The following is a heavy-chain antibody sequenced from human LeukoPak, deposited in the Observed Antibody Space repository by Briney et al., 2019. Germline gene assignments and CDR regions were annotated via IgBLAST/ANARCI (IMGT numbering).Heavy chain of an antibody. CDR1: GGSISSYY. D-gene: IGHD3-22*01. Sequence: SETLSLTCTVSGGSISSYYWSWIRQPPGKGLEWIGSIYYSGSTYYNPSLKSRVTISVDTSKNQFSLNLNSVTAADTAVYYCASLDYYDSSGFDYWGQGTLVTVSS. V-gene: IGHV4-39*01. CDR3: ASLDYYDSSGFDY. CDR2: IYYSGST. J-gene: IGHJ4*02.